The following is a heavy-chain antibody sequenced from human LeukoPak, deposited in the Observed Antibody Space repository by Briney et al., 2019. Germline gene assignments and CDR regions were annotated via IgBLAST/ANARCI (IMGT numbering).Heavy chain of an antibody. CDR1: GFTFDDYA. D-gene: IGHD1-14*01. CDR3: AKILNPRAFDI. V-gene: IGHV3-43*02. J-gene: IGHJ3*02. CDR2: VTANGGGT. Sequence: PGGSLRLSCAASGFTFDDYAMHWVRQAPGKGPEWVSYVTANGGGTYYADSVKGRFVISRDNSKNSLYLQMNILRPEDTALYYCAKILNPRAFDIWGQGTMVTVSS.